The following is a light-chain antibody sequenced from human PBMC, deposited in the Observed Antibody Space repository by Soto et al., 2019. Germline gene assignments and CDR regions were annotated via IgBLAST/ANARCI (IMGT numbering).Light chain of an antibody. CDR1: QGIRND. Sequence: AIQMTQSPSSLSASVGDRVTITCRASQGIRNDLGWYQQEQGKAPKLLIYAASSLESGVQSRFSGSGSGTDLTLTIRSLQPEDFATYYCLQDYNYPWTFGQGTKVDI. V-gene: IGKV1-6*01. J-gene: IGKJ1*01. CDR3: LQDYNYPWT. CDR2: AAS.